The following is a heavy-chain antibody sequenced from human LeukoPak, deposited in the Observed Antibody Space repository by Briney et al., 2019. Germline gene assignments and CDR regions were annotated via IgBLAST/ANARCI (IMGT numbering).Heavy chain of an antibody. D-gene: IGHD3-22*01. CDR1: GFTFSSYS. J-gene: IGHJ3*02. Sequence: GGSLRLSCAASGFTFSSYSMNWVRQAPGKGLEWVSSISSSSSYIYYADSVKGRFTISRDNAKNSLYLQMNSLRADDTAVYSCAREGYYDSSGYLDAFDIWGQGTMVTVSS. V-gene: IGHV3-21*01. CDR3: AREGYYDSSGYLDAFDI. CDR2: ISSSSSYI.